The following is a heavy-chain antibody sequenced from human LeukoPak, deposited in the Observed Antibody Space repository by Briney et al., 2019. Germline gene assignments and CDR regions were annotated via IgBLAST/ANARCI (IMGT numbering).Heavy chain of an antibody. CDR1: GFTLSSYW. CDR3: ARGLYVGK. J-gene: IGHJ4*02. Sequence: PGGSLRLSCAASGFTLSSYWMSWVRQAPGKGLEWVANIKQDGSEKYYVDSVKRRFTISRDNAKNSLYLQMNSLRAEDTAVYYCARGLYVGKWGQGTLVTVSS. D-gene: IGHD3-16*01. V-gene: IGHV3-7*01. CDR2: IKQDGSEK.